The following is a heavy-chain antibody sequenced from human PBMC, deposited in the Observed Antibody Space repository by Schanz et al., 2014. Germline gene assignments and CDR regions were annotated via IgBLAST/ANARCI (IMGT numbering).Heavy chain of an antibody. D-gene: IGHD1-26*01. CDR1: GFTFSRHA. V-gene: IGHV3-30*09. J-gene: IGHJ4*02. CDR2: ITYDGSNK. CDR3: AGDWASGRYYSDY. Sequence: QVELVESGGGVVQPGRSLRLSCAASGFTFSRHAMHWDRQAAGKGLEWVAAITYDGSNKYYAESVKGRFAISRDNSKDTLYLQMNSLRTEDTAVYYCAGDWASGRYYSDYWGQGTLVTVSS.